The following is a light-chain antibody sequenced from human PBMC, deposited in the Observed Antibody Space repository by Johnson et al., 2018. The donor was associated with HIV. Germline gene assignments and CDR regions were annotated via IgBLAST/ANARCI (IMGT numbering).Light chain of an antibody. V-gene: IGLV1-51*01. Sequence: QSVLTQPPSVSAAPGQKVTISCSGTSSNIGNHYVSWYQQLPGTAPKLLIYDNNQRPSGIPDRFSGSTSGTSATLAITGLQTGDEADYYCGTWDSSLSAGGVFGTGTKVTVL. CDR2: DNN. CDR3: GTWDSSLSAGGV. J-gene: IGLJ1*01. CDR1: SSNIGNHY.